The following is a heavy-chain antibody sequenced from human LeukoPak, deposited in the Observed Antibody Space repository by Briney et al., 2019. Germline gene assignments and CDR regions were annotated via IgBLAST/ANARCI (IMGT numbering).Heavy chain of an antibody. CDR1: GYTFTGYY. V-gene: IGHV1-2*02. CDR3: ARDPENRGESIYDYVWGSYRYIDFDY. Sequence: ASVKVSCKASGYTFTGYYMHWVRQAPGQGLEWMGWINPNSGGTNYAQKFQGRVTMTRDTSISTAYMELSRLRSDDTAVYYCARDPENRGESIYDYVWGSYRYIDFDYWGQGTLVTVSS. CDR2: INPNSGGT. D-gene: IGHD3-16*02. J-gene: IGHJ4*02.